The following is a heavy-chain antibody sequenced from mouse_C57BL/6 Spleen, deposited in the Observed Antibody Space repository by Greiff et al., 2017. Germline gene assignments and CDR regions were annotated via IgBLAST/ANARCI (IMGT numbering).Heavy chain of an antibody. CDR2: IRNKANGYTT. J-gene: IGHJ4*01. Sequence: EVMLVESGGGLVQPGGSLSLSCAASGFTFTDYYMSWVRQPPGKALEWLGFIRNKANGYTTEYSASVKGRFTVSRDNSQSILYLPMKAVRAEDGATYYCARLEGLENAVDCWGQGTSVTVSS. CDR1: GFTFTDYY. CDR3: ARLEGLENAVDC. V-gene: IGHV7-3*01. D-gene: IGHD2-2*01.